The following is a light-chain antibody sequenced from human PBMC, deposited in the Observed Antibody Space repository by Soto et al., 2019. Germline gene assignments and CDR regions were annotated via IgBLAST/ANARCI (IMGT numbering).Light chain of an antibody. Sequence: LTQPRSVSGSPGQSVTISCTGTSSDVGGYNYVSWYQQHPGKAPKLMIYDVSKRPSGVPDRFSGSKSGNTASLTISGLQAEDEADYYCCSYAGVYVFGTGTKVTVL. CDR3: CSYAGVYV. J-gene: IGLJ1*01. V-gene: IGLV2-11*01. CDR2: DVS. CDR1: SSDVGGYNY.